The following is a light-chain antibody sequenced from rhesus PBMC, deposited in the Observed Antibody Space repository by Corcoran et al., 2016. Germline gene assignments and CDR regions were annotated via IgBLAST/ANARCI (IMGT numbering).Light chain of an antibody. V-gene: IGKV1S8*01. J-gene: IGKJ4*01. CDR1: QNIYGN. CDR2: AAS. Sequence: DIQMTQSPSALSASVGDRVTISCRASQNIYGNLAWYQQKPGKAPKLLIYAASSLQTGIPARLSGSGSGTDFTLTISSLQPEDSAAYYCQHYYDSPLTFGGGTKVELK. CDR3: QHYYDSPLT.